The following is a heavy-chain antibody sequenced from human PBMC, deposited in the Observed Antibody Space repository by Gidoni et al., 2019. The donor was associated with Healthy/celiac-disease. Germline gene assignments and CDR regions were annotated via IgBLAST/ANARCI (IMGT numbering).Heavy chain of an antibody. CDR3: ARGPYSSSPQRRGWFDP. CDR1: GYTFTSYY. V-gene: IGHV1-46*01. Sequence: QVQLVQSGAEVKKPGASVKVSCKASGYTFTSYYMHWVRQAPGQGLGWMGIIHPSGGSTSYAKKFQGRVTMTRDTSTSTVYMELSSLRSEDTAVYYCARGPYSSSPQRRGWFDPWGQGTLVTVSS. CDR2: IHPSGGST. D-gene: IGHD6-6*01. J-gene: IGHJ5*02.